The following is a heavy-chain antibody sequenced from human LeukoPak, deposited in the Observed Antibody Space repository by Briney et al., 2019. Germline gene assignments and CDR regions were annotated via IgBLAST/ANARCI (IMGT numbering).Heavy chain of an antibody. V-gene: IGHV3-23*01. CDR3: TTDVHYDYVWGSYRQTDY. D-gene: IGHD3-16*02. CDR2: ISGSGGST. J-gene: IGHJ4*02. CDR1: GFTFSSYA. Sequence: GGSLRLSCAASGFTFSSYAMSWVRQAPGKGLEWVSAISGSGGSTYYADSVKGRFTISRDNSKNTLYLQMNSLKTEDTAVYYCTTDVHYDYVWGSYRQTDYWGQGTLVTVSS.